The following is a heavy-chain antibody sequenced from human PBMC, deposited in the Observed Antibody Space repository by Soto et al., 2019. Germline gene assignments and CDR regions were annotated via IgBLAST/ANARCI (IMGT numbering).Heavy chain of an antibody. Sequence: GGSLRLSCAASGFTVSSNYMSWVRQAPGKGLEWVSVIYSGGSTYYADSVKGRFTISRDNSKNTLYLQMNSLRAEDTAVYYCARSIAGSSWYLRVPYYYYGMDVWGQGTTVTVSS. CDR3: ARSIAGSSWYLRVPYYYYGMDV. CDR1: GFTVSSNY. V-gene: IGHV3-53*01. J-gene: IGHJ6*02. D-gene: IGHD6-13*01. CDR2: IYSGGST.